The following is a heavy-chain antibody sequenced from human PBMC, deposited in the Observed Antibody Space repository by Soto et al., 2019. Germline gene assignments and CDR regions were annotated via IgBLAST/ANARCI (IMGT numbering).Heavy chain of an antibody. CDR2: IDYSGST. V-gene: IGHV4-39*01. D-gene: IGHD6-6*01. Sequence: QLQLQESGPGLVKPSETLSLTCTVSGGSISSSSYYWGWIRQPPGKGLVWIGSIDYSGSTYYNPSLKSRVTISVDTSKNQFSLKLSSVTAADTAVYYCARTYSSSNWDYYYYMDVCCKGTTVPVSS. CDR3: ARTYSSSNWDYYYYMDV. CDR1: GGSISSSSYY. J-gene: IGHJ6*03.